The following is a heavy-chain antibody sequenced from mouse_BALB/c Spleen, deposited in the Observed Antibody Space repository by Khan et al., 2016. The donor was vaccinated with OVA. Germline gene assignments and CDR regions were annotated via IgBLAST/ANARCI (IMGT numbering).Heavy chain of an antibody. J-gene: IGHJ3*01. CDR1: GFTFSAYG. CDR3: ASHLTGSVAY. Sequence: EMELVESGGDLVRPGGSLKLSCAASGFTFSAYGMSWVRQSPDQRLEWVATINRAGYYTYYPASLQGRFIISRDTAKNTLYLQLRSLTSEDTAMYYCASHLTGSVAYWGQGTLVTVSA. D-gene: IGHD4-1*01. V-gene: IGHV5-6*01. CDR2: INRAGYYT.